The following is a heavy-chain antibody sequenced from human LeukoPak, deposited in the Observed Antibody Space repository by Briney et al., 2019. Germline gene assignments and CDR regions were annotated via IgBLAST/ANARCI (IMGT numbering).Heavy chain of an antibody. Sequence: ASVTVSCKAAGYTFTSYNINWVRQPTGPGMEWMGGMNPNSDNTGCAQNFQGTVTITRNTSISNANIKLSSLRSEDTAGYYCARGVGSWFDPWGQGTLVTVSS. D-gene: IGHD2-15*01. J-gene: IGHJ5*02. CDR3: ARGVGSWFDP. CDR1: GYTFTSYN. V-gene: IGHV1-8*01. CDR2: MNPNSDNT.